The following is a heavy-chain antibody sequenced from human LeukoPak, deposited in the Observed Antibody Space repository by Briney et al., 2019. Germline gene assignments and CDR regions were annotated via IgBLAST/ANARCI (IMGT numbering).Heavy chain of an antibody. CDR3: ARRSSWYDTTIDY. D-gene: IGHD6-13*01. V-gene: IGHV4-38-2*01. Sequence: PSETLSLTCAVSGYSISSGYYWGWIRQPPGKGLEWIGSIYHSGSTYYNPSLKSRVTISVDTSKNQFSLKLSSVTAADTAVYYCARRSSWYDTTIDYWGQGTLVTVSS. CDR2: IYHSGST. J-gene: IGHJ4*02. CDR1: GYSISSGYY.